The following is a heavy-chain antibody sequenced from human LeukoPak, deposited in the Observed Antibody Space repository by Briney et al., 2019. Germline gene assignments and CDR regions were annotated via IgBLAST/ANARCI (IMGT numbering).Heavy chain of an antibody. V-gene: IGHV1-2*02. CDR3: ARAADEGSGYDPFDY. J-gene: IGHJ4*02. Sequence: ASVKVSCKASGYTFTGYYIHWVRQAPGQGLEGMGWINPNSGGTNYAQKFQGRVTMTRDTSISTAYMELSRLRSDDTAVYYCARAADEGSGYDPFDYWGQGTLVTVSS. CDR2: INPNSGGT. D-gene: IGHD5-12*01. CDR1: GYTFTGYY.